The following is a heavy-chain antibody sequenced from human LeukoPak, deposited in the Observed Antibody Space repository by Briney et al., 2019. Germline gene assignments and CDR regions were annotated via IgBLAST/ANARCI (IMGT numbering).Heavy chain of an antibody. CDR3: ARVGGSYKYDAFDI. J-gene: IGHJ3*02. V-gene: IGHV1-46*01. CDR1: GYTFTGYY. Sequence: ASVKVSCKASGYTFTGYYMHWVRQAPGQGLEWLGLITPSGGSTWYAQKFQGRVTMTRNTSISTAYMELSSLRSEDTAVYYCARVGGSYKYDAFDIWGQGTMVTVSS. CDR2: ITPSGGST. D-gene: IGHD1-26*01.